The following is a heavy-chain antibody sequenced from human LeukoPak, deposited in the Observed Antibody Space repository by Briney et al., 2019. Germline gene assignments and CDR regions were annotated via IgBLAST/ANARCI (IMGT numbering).Heavy chain of an antibody. CDR2: ISSSSSYI. D-gene: IGHD2-15*01. CDR3: AKDRGIVVVVAATLDY. V-gene: IGHV3-21*04. Sequence: GGSLRLSCAASGFTFSSYSMNWVRQAPGKGLEWVSSISSSSSYIYYADSVKGRFTISRDNSKNTLYLQMNSLRAEDTAVYYCAKDRGIVVVVAATLDYWGQGTLVTVSS. J-gene: IGHJ4*02. CDR1: GFTFSSYS.